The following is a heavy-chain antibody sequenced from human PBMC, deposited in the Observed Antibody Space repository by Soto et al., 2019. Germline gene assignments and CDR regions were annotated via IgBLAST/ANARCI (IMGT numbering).Heavy chain of an antibody. CDR2: ISYDGSNK. D-gene: IGHD3-3*01. V-gene: IGHV3-30-3*01. J-gene: IGHJ4*02. CDR1: GFTFSSYA. Sequence: QVQLVESGGGVVQPGRSLRLSCAASGFTFSSYAMHWVRQAPGKGLEWVAVISYDGSNKYYADSVKGRFTISRDNSKNTLYLQMNSLRAEDTAVYYCARRNDFWIYYWGQGTLVTGSS. CDR3: ARRNDFWIYY.